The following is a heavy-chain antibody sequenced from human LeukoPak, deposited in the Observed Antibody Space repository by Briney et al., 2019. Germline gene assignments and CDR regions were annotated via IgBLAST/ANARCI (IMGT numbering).Heavy chain of an antibody. Sequence: GGSLRLSCAASGFTFSSYAMSWVRQAPGKGLEWVSAISGSGGSTYYADSVKGRFTISRDNSKNTLYLQMNSLRAEDTAVYYCAKDIIAYCSGGSCYSGFDPCGHGTLVTVSS. V-gene: IGHV3-23*01. J-gene: IGHJ5*02. CDR3: AKDIIAYCSGGSCYSGFDP. CDR2: ISGSGGST. CDR1: GFTFSSYA. D-gene: IGHD2-15*01.